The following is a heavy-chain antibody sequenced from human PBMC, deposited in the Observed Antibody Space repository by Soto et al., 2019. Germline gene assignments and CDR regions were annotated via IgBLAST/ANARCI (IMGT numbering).Heavy chain of an antibody. D-gene: IGHD3-10*01. CDR3: ARVGGLVAGPHHNYAMDV. V-gene: IGHV4-30-4*08. Sequence: LSLTSPFSCDTLRHGHYYGIWRRQPPAQGLEGSGYIYYSGSTYYNPSLRSRVTIAGDRSKNQFSLKMSSLTAADTAVYYCARVGGLVAGPHHNYAMDVWGQGTTVTVCS. J-gene: IGHJ6*02. CDR1: CDTLRHGHYY. CDR2: IYYSGST.